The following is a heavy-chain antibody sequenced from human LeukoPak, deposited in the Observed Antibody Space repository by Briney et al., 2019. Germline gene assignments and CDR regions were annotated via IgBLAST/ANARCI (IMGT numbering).Heavy chain of an antibody. D-gene: IGHD3-10*01. J-gene: IGHJ6*03. CDR1: GFTFSGHW. Sequence: GGSLRLSCAVSGFTFSGHWMFWVRQAPGKGLVWVSSTNSDGSSTGYTDSVKGRFTVSRDNSKNTLYLQMNSLRAEDTAVYNCAKGDFYGSGRDYYYYMDVWGKGTTVTISS. V-gene: IGHV3-74*01. CDR3: AKGDFYGSGRDYYYYMDV. CDR2: TNSDGSST.